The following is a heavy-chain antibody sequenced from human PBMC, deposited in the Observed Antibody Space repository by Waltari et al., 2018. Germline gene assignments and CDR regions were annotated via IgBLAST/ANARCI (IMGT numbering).Heavy chain of an antibody. D-gene: IGHD3-3*01. V-gene: IGHV3-23*04. CDR3: AKDGVLRFLEWLYPGYMDV. Sequence: EVQLVESGGGLVQPGGSLRLSCAASGFTFSSYAMSWVRQAPGKGLEWVSAISGSGGSPYYADSVKGRFTISRDNSKNTLYLQMNSLRAEDTAVYYCAKDGVLRFLEWLYPGYMDVWGKGTTVTVSS. J-gene: IGHJ6*03. CDR2: ISGSGGSP. CDR1: GFTFSSYA.